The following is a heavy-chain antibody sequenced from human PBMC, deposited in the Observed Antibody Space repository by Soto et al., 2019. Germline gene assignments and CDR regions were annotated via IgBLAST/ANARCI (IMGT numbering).Heavy chain of an antibody. Sequence: EVQLLESGGDLIQPGGSLRLSCEASGFTFNIYAMTWFRQAPGKGLEWVSAISRYGDFTYYADSVEGRFTISRDNSKNTLYLQMNSLRAEDTAVYYCAKDRYLDHDSRGYLFDNWGQGTLVTVSS. D-gene: IGHD3-22*01. J-gene: IGHJ4*02. V-gene: IGHV3-23*01. CDR2: ISRYGDFT. CDR1: GFTFNIYA. CDR3: AKDRYLDHDSRGYLFDN.